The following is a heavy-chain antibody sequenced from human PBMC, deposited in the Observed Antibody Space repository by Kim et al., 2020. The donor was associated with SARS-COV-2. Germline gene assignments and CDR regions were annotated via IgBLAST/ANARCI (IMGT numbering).Heavy chain of an antibody. V-gene: IGHV4-59*13. J-gene: IGHJ3*02. CDR3: ARERGSTWIRDAFDI. CDR2: IYYSGST. CDR1: GGSISSYY. Sequence: SETLSLTCTVSGGSISSYYWSWIRQPPGKGLEWIGYIYYSGSTNYNPSLKSRVTISEDTSKNQFSLKLSSVTAADTAVYYCARERGSTWIRDAFDIWGQGTMVTVSS. D-gene: IGHD5-18*01.